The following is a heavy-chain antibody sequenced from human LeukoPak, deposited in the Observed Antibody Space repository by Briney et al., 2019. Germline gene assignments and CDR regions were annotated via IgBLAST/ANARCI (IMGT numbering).Heavy chain of an antibody. CDR2: INHSGST. CDR1: GGSFSDYY. Sequence: SETLSLTCAVYGGSFSDYYWNWIRQPPGKGLEWIGEINHSGSTNYNPSLKSRVTISVDTSTNQFSLKLNSMTAADTAVYYCARIRFGESYAPKSYYYYYMDVWGIGTTVTISS. D-gene: IGHD3-10*01. CDR3: ARIRFGESYAPKSYYYYYMDV. V-gene: IGHV4-34*01. J-gene: IGHJ6*03.